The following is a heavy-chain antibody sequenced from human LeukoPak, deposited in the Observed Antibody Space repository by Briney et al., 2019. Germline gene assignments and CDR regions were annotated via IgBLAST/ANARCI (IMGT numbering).Heavy chain of an antibody. V-gene: IGHV1-8*01. CDR1: GYTSTSYD. CDR3: ARSTITMIRGAHWGLGY. J-gene: IGHJ4*02. D-gene: IGHD3-10*01. CDR2: MNPNSGNT. Sequence: ASVKVSCKTSGYTSTSYDINWVRQATGQGLEWMGWMNPNSGNTGYAQKFQGRVTMTRNTSISTAYMELSSLRSEDTAVYYCARSTITMIRGAHWGLGYWGQGTLVTVSS.